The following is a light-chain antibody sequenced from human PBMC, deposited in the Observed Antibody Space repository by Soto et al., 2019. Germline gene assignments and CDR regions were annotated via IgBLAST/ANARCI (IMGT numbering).Light chain of an antibody. Sequence: EIVMTQSPATLSVSPGERATLSCRASQSVSSNLAWYQQKPGQAPRLLIYGASTRATDIPARFSGSGSGTEFTLTISSLQSEDFEVYYCQQYSNWPPLTFGGGTKVEIK. CDR2: GAS. CDR3: QQYSNWPPLT. V-gene: IGKV3-15*01. CDR1: QSVSSN. J-gene: IGKJ4*01.